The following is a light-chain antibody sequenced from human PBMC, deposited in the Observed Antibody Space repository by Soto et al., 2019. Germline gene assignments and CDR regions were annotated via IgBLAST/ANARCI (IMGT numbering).Light chain of an antibody. Sequence: QSVLTQPPSVSGSPGQSVTISCTGTSTDFVTYNRVSWYQQPPGTAPKLIIYEARNRPSGVPARFSGSKSGNTASLTISGILSGEEADYYCSLYKSRSTRVLGTGTKVTVL. J-gene: IGLJ1*01. CDR2: EAR. V-gene: IGLV2-18*01. CDR1: STDFVTYNR. CDR3: SLYKSRSTRV.